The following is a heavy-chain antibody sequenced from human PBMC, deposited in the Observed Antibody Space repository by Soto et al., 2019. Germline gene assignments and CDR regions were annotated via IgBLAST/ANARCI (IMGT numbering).Heavy chain of an antibody. J-gene: IGHJ4*02. V-gene: IGHV3-66*01. CDR1: GFTLSSNY. CDR3: ARSVSIRDY. Sequence: GGSLRLSCAASGFTLSSNYMSWVRQAPGKGLEWVSVIYSGGSTYYADSVKGRFTISRDNSKNTLYLQMNSLRAEDTAVYYCARSVSIRDYWGQGTLVTVSS. CDR2: IYSGGST.